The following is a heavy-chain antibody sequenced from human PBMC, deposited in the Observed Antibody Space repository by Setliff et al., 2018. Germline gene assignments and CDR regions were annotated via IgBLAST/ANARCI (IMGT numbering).Heavy chain of an antibody. CDR2: INSRSSTI. CDR1: GFTFSSYN. J-gene: IGHJ4*02. CDR3: VRGPYSSSWYALRPLEGLNDY. D-gene: IGHD6-13*01. Sequence: GGSLRLSCAASGFTFSSYNMDWVRQAPGKGLEWVSYINSRSSTIFYADSVKGRFTISRDNAKNSLFLQMNSLRAEETAVYYCVRGPYSSSWYALRPLEGLNDYWGQGTLVTVSS. V-gene: IGHV3-48*01.